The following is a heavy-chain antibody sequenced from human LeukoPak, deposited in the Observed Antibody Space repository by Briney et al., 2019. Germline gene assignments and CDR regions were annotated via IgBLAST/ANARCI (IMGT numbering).Heavy chain of an antibody. D-gene: IGHD2-15*01. CDR2: IIPIFGTA. Sequence: SVKVSCKASGGTFSSYAIGWVRQAPGQGLEWMGGIIPIFGTANYAQKFQGRVTITADKSTSTAYMELSSLRSEDTAVYYCARGYCSGGSCSPFDYRGQGTLVTVSS. V-gene: IGHV1-69*06. CDR3: ARGYCSGGSCSPFDY. CDR1: GGTFSSYA. J-gene: IGHJ4*02.